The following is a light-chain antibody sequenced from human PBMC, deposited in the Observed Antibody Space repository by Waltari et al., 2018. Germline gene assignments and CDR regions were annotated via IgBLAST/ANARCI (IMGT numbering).Light chain of an antibody. CDR2: GKN. CDR3: NSRDSSGNHVV. J-gene: IGLJ2*01. Sequence: SSELTQDPAVSVALGQTVRITCQGDSLRSYYASWYQQKPGQAPVLVIYGKNNRPSGIPDRFSGSSSGKPASLTITGAQAEDEADYYCNSRDSSGNHVVFGGGTKLTVL. V-gene: IGLV3-19*01. CDR1: SLRSYY.